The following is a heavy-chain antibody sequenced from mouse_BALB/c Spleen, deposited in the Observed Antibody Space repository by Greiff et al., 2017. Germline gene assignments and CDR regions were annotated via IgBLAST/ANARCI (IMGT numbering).Heavy chain of an antibody. D-gene: IGHD1-2*01. CDR2: ISYSGST. CDR3: ARYLHYYGYVGYFDY. V-gene: IGHV3-8*02. J-gene: IGHJ2*01. Sequence: EVKLQESGPSLVKPSQTLSLTCSVTGDSITSGYWNWIRKFPGNKLEYMGYISYSGSTYYNPSLKSRISITRDTSKNQYYLQLNSVTTEDTATYYCARYLHYYGYVGYFDYWGQGTTLTVSS. CDR1: GDSITSGY.